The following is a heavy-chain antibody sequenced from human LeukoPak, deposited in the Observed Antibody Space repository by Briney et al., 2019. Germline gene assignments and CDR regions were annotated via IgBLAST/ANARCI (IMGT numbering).Heavy chain of an antibody. CDR1: GYTFTSYY. J-gene: IGHJ4*02. Sequence: ASVKVSCKASGYTFTSYYMHWVRQAPGQGLGWMGIINPSGGSTSYTQKFQGRVTMTRDTSTSTVYMELSSLRSEDTAVYYCATSIAARGYFDYWGQGTLVTVSS. D-gene: IGHD6-6*01. CDR3: ATSIAARGYFDY. CDR2: INPSGGST. V-gene: IGHV1-46*01.